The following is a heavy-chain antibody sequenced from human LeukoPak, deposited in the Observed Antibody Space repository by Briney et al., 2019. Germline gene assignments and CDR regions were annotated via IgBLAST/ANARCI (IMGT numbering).Heavy chain of an antibody. D-gene: IGHD3-22*01. CDR1: GFTLSRYG. Sequence: GGSLRLSCAASGFTLSRYGMHWVRQAPGKGLEWVAFIRYDGCNKYYGDSVKGRFTISRDNSKNTLHLQMSSLRAEDTAVYYWARENYGSGYSLGYWGRGPLATVSS. CDR2: IRYDGCNK. CDR3: ARENYGSGYSLGY. J-gene: IGHJ4*02. V-gene: IGHV3-30*02.